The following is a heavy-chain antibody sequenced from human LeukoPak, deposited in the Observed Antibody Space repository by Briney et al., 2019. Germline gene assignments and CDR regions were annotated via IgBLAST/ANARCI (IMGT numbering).Heavy chain of an antibody. CDR1: GYSFTHYY. CDR3: ARLAGTTDGNWFDP. J-gene: IGHJ5*02. D-gene: IGHD1-7*01. Sequence: GESLKISCKGSGYSFTHYYIAWVRQMPGKALEWMGIIYPGDSETRYSPSFQGQVTISADKSISTAYLQWSSLKASDTAIYYCARLAGTTDGNWFDPWGQGTLVTVSS. V-gene: IGHV5-51*01. CDR2: IYPGDSET.